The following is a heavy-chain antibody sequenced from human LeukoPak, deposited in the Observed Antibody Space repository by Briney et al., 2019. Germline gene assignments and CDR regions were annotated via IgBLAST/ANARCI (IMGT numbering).Heavy chain of an antibody. CDR1: GFTFSNYW. V-gene: IGHV3-7*01. Sequence: GGSLRLSCAASGFTFSNYWMSWVRQAPGKGLEWVANIKQDGSEKYYVDSVKGRFTISRDNAKNSLYLQMNSLRAEDTAVYYCARDSGTNGVCSTDNWGQGTLVTVSS. CDR3: ARDSGTNGVCSTDN. D-gene: IGHD2-8*01. J-gene: IGHJ4*02. CDR2: IKQDGSEK.